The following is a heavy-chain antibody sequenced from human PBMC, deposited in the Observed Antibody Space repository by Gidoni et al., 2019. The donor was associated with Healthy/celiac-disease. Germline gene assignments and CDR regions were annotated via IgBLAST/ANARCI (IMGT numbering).Heavy chain of an antibody. D-gene: IGHD7-27*01. CDR2: ISSNGSST. V-gene: IGHV3-64*01. Sequence: EVQLVEPGGGLVQPGGSLRLSCAAHGFPVSSYAMHWARQAPGKGLEYFSAISSNGSSTYYANSVKGRFTISRDNSKNTLYLQMGSLRAEDMAVYYCARSPTLGIEYYYYGMDVWGQGTTVTVSS. CDR1: GFPVSSYA. CDR3: ARSPTLGIEYYYYGMDV. J-gene: IGHJ6*02.